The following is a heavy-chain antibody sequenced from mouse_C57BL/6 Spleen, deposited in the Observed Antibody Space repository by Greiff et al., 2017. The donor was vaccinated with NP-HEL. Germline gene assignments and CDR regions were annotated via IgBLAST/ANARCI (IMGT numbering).Heavy chain of an antibody. D-gene: IGHD2-2*01. CDR3: ARLVTTASYYAMDY. Sequence: VQLQQPGAELVKPGASVKLSCKASGYTFTSYWMQWVKQRPGQGLEWIGEIDPSDSYTNYNQKFKGKATLTVDTYSSTAYMQLSSLTSEDSAVYYCARLVTTASYYAMDYWGQGTSVTVAS. CDR2: IDPSDSYT. V-gene: IGHV1-50*01. CDR1: GYTFTSYW. J-gene: IGHJ4*01.